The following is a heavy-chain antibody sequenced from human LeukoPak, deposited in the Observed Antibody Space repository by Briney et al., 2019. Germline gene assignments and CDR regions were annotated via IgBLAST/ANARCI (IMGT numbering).Heavy chain of an antibody. J-gene: IGHJ6*02. CDR2: ISWDGGST. V-gene: IGHV3-43*01. Sequence: GGSLRLSCAASGFTFTSYTMHWVRQAPGKGLEWVSLISWDGGSTYYADSVKGRFTISRDNSKNSLYLQMNSLRTEDTALYYCAKDMAQNYGDYFYYYYGMDVWGQGTTVTVSS. CDR3: AKDMAQNYGDYFYYYYGMDV. D-gene: IGHD4-17*01. CDR1: GFTFTSYT.